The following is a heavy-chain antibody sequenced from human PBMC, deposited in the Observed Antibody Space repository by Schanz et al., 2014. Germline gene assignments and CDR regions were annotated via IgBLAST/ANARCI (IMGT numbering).Heavy chain of an antibody. CDR1: GYTFTSYG. J-gene: IGHJ4*02. Sequence: QVQLVQSGAEVKKPGASVKVSCKASGYTFTSYGISWVRQAPGQGLEWMGWISVYNHNKEYDQKFQGRVTMTTDTSTSTAYMALTDLRSDDTAVYYCARDRRVFDRDDLYYFDSWGQGTLDTVSS. CDR2: ISVYNHNK. CDR3: ARDRRVFDRDDLYYFDS. V-gene: IGHV1-18*01. D-gene: IGHD3-16*02.